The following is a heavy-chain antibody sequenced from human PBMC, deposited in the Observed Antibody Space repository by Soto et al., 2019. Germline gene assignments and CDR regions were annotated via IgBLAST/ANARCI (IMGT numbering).Heavy chain of an antibody. D-gene: IGHD3-10*01. CDR3: AKVSREGSDIDFDY. V-gene: IGHV1-8*01. J-gene: IGHJ4*02. Sequence: QVQLVQSGAELKKPGASVKVSCKASGYTFSNYDRNWVRQASGQGPEWIGWVNPNNGDTGYAQKFQGRVTLTTDITTTTDNMELTSLRSEDTDIYYCAKVSREGSDIDFDYWGQGTLITVSS. CDR2: VNPNNGDT. CDR1: GYTFSNYD.